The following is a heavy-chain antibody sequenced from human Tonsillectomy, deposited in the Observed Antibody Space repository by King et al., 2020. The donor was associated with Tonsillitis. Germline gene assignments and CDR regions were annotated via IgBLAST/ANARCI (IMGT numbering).Heavy chain of an antibody. CDR1: GYTFTSYY. J-gene: IGHJ4*02. D-gene: IGHD3-10*01. V-gene: IGHV1-46*03. CDR2: INPSGGST. CDR3: ARDRLLWFGEFYLDS. Sequence: HVQLVESGAEVKKPGASVKVSCKASGYTFTSYYIHWVRQAPGQGLEWMGIINPSGGSTSYAQKLQGRVNMTRDTSTSTVYMELSSLRSEDTAVDYCARDRLLWFGEFYLDSWGQGTLVTVSS.